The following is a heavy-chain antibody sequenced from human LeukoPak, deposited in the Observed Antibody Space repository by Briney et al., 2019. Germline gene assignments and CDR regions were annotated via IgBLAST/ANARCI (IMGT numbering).Heavy chain of an antibody. D-gene: IGHD6-19*01. CDR2: IYYSGST. V-gene: IGHV4-39*07. CDR3: ARRAVAGNWFDY. J-gene: IGHJ4*02. Sequence: SETLSLTCTVSGGSISSSSYYWGWIRQPPGKGLEWIGSIYYSGSTYYNPSLKSRVTISVDTSKNQFSLKLSSVTAADTAVYYCARRAVAGNWFDYWGQGTLVTVSS. CDR1: GGSISSSSYY.